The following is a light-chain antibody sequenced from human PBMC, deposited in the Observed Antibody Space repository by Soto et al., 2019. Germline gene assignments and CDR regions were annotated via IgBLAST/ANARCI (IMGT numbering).Light chain of an antibody. CDR3: LFLYNGLRV. CDR2: RTS. V-gene: IGLV7-43*01. J-gene: IGLJ3*02. CDR1: TGAVTSGYY. Sequence: QAVVTQEPSVTVSPGGTVTLTCASSTGAVTSGYYPSWYQRKPGQPPRTLIYRTSNTPSWTPGRFSGSLLGGTAALTLSGVQPEDEADYYCLFLYNGLRVFGGGTKLTVL.